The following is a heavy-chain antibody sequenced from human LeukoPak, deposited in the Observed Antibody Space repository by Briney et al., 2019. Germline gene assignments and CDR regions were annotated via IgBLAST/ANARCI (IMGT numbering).Heavy chain of an antibody. CDR2: ISSSSSYT. V-gene: IGHV3-11*06. J-gene: IGHJ4*02. CDR1: GFTFSDYY. CDR3: ASGLPTYYDFWSGSVGDY. D-gene: IGHD3-3*01. Sequence: PGGSLRLSCAASGFTFSDYYMSWIRQAPGKGLEWVSYISSSSSYTNYADSVKGRFTISRDNAKNSLYLQMNSLRAEDTAVYYCASGLPTYYDFWSGSVGDYWGQGTLVTVSS.